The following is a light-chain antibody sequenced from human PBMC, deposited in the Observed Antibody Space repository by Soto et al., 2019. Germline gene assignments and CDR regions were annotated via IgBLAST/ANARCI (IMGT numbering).Light chain of an antibody. CDR1: QGISSW. J-gene: IGKJ1*01. CDR3: QQYNSYSPT. Sequence: DIQMTQSPSSVSASLGARVTITXRASQGISSWLAWYQQKPGKAPKLLIYAASGLQSGVPSRFSGSGSGTEFTLTISSLQPDDFATYYCQQYNSYSPTFGQGTRWIS. V-gene: IGKV1D-16*01. CDR2: AAS.